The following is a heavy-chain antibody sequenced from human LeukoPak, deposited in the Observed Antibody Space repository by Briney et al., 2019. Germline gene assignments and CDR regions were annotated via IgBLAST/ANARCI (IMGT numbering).Heavy chain of an antibody. Sequence: GGSLRLSCAASGFTFSSYDMHWVRQATGKGLEWVSAIGTAGDTYYPGSVKGRFTISRDNAKSSLYLQMNSLRDEDTAVYYCARGCSYGPVYYFDYWGQGTLVTVSS. D-gene: IGHD5-18*01. CDR2: IGTAGDT. CDR3: ARGCSYGPVYYFDY. CDR1: GFTFSSYD. J-gene: IGHJ4*02. V-gene: IGHV3-13*01.